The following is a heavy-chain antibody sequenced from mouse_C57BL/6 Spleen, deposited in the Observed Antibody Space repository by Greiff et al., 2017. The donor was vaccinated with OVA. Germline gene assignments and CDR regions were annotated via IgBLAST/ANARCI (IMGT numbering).Heavy chain of an antibody. Sequence: VQLQQSGPGLVKPSQSLSLTCSVTGYSITSGYYWHWIRQFPGNKLEWMGYISYDGSNNYNPSLKNRISITRDTSKNQFFLKLNSVTTEDTATYYCARTYGSSYWYFDVWGTGTTVTVSS. D-gene: IGHD1-1*01. CDR2: ISYDGSN. V-gene: IGHV3-6*01. CDR3: ARTYGSSYWYFDV. J-gene: IGHJ1*03. CDR1: GYSITSGYY.